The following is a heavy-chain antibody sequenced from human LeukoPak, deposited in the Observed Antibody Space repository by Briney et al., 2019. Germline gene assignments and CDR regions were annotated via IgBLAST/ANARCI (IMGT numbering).Heavy chain of an antibody. CDR3: ARAQNSGSYYNVRIQFDY. V-gene: IGHV4-34*01. Sequence: SETLSLTCAVYGGSFSGYYWSWIRQPPGKWLEWIGEINHSGSTNYNPSLKSRVTISVDTSKNQFSLKLSSVTAADTAVYYCARAQNSGSYYNVRIQFDYWGQGTLVTVSS. CDR2: INHSGST. CDR1: GGSFSGYY. J-gene: IGHJ4*02. D-gene: IGHD3-10*01.